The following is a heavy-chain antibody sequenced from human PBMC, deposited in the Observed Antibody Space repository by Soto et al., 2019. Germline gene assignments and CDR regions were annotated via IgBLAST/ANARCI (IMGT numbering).Heavy chain of an antibody. CDR1: GGSISSGGYY. V-gene: IGHV4-31*03. CDR3: ARAAGSLGYCSSTSCPIDY. Sequence: PSLTCTVSGGSISSGGYYLIWIRQHPGKGLEWIGYIYYSGSTYYNPSLKSRVTISVDTSKNQFSLKLSSVTAADTAVYYCARAAGSLGYCSSTSCPIDYWRQG. J-gene: IGHJ4*02. D-gene: IGHD2-2*01. CDR2: IYYSGST.